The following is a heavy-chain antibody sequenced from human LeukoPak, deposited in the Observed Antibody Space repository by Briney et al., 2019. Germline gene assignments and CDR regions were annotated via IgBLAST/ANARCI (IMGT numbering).Heavy chain of an antibody. V-gene: IGHV4-61*01. D-gene: IGHD3-10*01. J-gene: IGHJ5*01. Sequence: SETLSLTCTVSGGSVSSGSDFWSWIRQPPGKGLEWIGHIYYTGATNYNPSLSSRVTISLDTSKNQFSLKLNSVTAADTAVYYRAVLWLGGLYSWLDPWGQGHLVTVSS. CDR3: AVLWLGGLYSWLDP. CDR2: IYYTGAT. CDR1: GGSVSSGSDF.